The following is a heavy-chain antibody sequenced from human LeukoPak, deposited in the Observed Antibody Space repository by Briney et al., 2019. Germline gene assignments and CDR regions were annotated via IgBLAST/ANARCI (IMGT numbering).Heavy chain of an antibody. CDR3: GRDLVEWGGGYFDY. CDR2: ISSKSTTK. CDR1: RFTLSSYS. V-gene: IGHV3-48*01. D-gene: IGHD3-3*01. J-gene: IGHJ4*02. Sequence: GGSLRLSCAASRFTLSSYSMNWVRQAPGKGLEWISYISSKSTTKYYADSVKGRFTISRDNDKNLLYLQMNSLRAEDPAVYYLGRDLVEWGGGYFDYWGQGTLVTVSS.